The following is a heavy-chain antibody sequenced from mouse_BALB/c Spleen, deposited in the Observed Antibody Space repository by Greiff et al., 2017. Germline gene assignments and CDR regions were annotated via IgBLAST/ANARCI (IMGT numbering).Heavy chain of an antibody. J-gene: IGHJ3*01. CDR3: ARDTWFAY. Sequence: EVKLMESGGGLVQPGGSLRLSCATPGFTFTDYYMSWVRQPPGKALEWLGFIRNKANGYTTEYSASVKGRFTISRDNSQSILYLQMNTLRAEDSATYYCARDTWFAYWGQGTLVTVSA. V-gene: IGHV7-3*02. CDR1: GFTFTDYY. CDR2: IRNKANGYTT.